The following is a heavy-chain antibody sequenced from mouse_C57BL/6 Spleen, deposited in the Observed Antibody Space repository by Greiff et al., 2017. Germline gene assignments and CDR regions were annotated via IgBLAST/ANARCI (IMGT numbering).Heavy chain of an antibody. J-gene: IGHJ3*01. D-gene: IGHD3-2*02. CDR3: ARPAQATWFAY. CDR1: GFTFSDYG. V-gene: IGHV5-17*01. Sequence: EVQRVESGGGLVKPGGSLKLSCAASGFTFSDYGMHWVRQAPEKGLEWVAYISSGSSTIYYADTVKGRFTISRDNAKNTLLLQMTSLRSEDTAMYYCARPAQATWFAYWGQGTLVTVSA. CDR2: ISSGSSTI.